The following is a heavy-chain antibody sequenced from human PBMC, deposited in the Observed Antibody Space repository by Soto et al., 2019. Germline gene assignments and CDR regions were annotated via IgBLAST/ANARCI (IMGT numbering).Heavy chain of an antibody. CDR3: ARDAIGLHNYYYGMDV. CDR2: IYYSGST. D-gene: IGHD2-21*01. J-gene: IGHJ6*02. CDR1: GGSISSGGYY. V-gene: IGHV4-31*03. Sequence: SETLSLTCTVSGGSISSGGYYWSWIRQHPGKGLEWIGYIYYSGSTYYNPSLKSRVTISVDTSKNQFSLKLSSVTAADTAVYYCARDAIGLHNYYYGMDVWGQGTTVTVSS.